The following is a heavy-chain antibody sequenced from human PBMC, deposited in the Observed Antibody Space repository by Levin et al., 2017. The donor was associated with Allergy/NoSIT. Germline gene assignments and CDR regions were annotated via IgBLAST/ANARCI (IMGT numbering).Heavy chain of an antibody. CDR3: TRTLEYTGYDYGY. D-gene: IGHD5-12*01. CDR1: GFTFRSYW. V-gene: IGHV3-74*01. CDR2: INTDGSST. Sequence: PGGSLRLSCAASGFTFRSYWMHWVRQAPGKGLVWVSRINTDGSSTSYADSVKGRFTISRDNAKNTLNLQMNSLRAEDTAVYYCTRTLEYTGYDYGYWGQGTLVTVSA. J-gene: IGHJ4*02.